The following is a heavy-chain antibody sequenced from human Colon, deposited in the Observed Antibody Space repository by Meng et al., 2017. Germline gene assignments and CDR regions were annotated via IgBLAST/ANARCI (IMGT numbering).Heavy chain of an antibody. D-gene: IGHD3-16*01. Sequence: EWQLWEGGGGLEQPGDSLRLSWAASGFTFSSYAMSWVRQAPGKGLEWGPAIDASGRDTFYAESVKGRFTISRDNSKDTMFLQMSSLRGEDTAIYYCAAKLRGIYPFDYWGQGTLVTVSS. CDR1: GFTFSSYA. V-gene: IGHV3-23*01. CDR3: AAKLRGIYPFDY. J-gene: IGHJ4*02. CDR2: IDASGRDT.